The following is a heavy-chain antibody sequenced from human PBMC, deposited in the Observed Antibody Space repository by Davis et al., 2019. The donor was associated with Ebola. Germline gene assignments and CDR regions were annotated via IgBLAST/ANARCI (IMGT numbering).Heavy chain of an antibody. CDR3: ARGEYSSPDFVDY. D-gene: IGHD6-13*01. V-gene: IGHV1-18*04. CDR2: ISAYNGNT. CDR1: GYTFTGYY. J-gene: IGHJ4*02. Sequence: AASVKVSCKASGYTFTGYYMHWVRQAPGQGLEWMGWISAYNGNTNYAQKLQGRVTMTTDTSTSTAYMELRSLRSDDAAVYYCARGEYSSPDFVDYWGQGTLVTVSS.